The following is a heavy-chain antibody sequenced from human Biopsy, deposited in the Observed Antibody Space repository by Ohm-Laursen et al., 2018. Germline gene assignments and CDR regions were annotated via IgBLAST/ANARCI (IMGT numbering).Heavy chain of an antibody. J-gene: IGHJ3*02. Sequence: SETLSLTCAVYGGSLSGYYWNWIRQSPGKGLEWIGEINHRGFTSNNPSLKSRVTISVDTSENQFSLKLGSVTAADTAVYYCAKNLAVSSYALDIWGQGTMVTVSS. CDR1: GGSLSGYY. CDR3: AKNLAVSSYALDI. D-gene: IGHD2/OR15-2a*01. V-gene: IGHV4-34*01. CDR2: INHRGFT.